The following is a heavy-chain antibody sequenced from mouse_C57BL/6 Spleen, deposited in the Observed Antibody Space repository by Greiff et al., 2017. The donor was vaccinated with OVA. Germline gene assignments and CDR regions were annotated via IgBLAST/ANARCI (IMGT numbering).Heavy chain of an antibody. J-gene: IGHJ2*01. Sequence: QVQLQQSGAELVKPGASVKLSCKASGYTFTSYWMHWVKQRPGQGLEWIGMIHPNSGSTNYNEKFKSKATLTVDKSSSTAYMQLSSLTSEDSAVYYCGRRGDYYDYWGQGTTLTVSA. CDR1: GYTFTSYW. CDR3: GRRGDYYDY. V-gene: IGHV1-64*01. CDR2: IHPNSGST.